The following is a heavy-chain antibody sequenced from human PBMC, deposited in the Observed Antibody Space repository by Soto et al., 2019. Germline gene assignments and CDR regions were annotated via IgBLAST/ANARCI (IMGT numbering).Heavy chain of an antibody. CDR1: GFTFSSYS. J-gene: IGHJ1*01. V-gene: IGHV3-21*01. CDR3: ARGYCSGGSCYSGEYFQH. CDR2: ISSSSSYI. D-gene: IGHD2-15*01. Sequence: GGSLRLSCAASGFTFSSYSMNWVRQAPGKGLEWVSSISSSSSYIYYADSVKGRFTISRDNAKNSLYLQMNSLRAEDTAVYYCARGYCSGGSCYSGEYFQHWGQGTLVTVSS.